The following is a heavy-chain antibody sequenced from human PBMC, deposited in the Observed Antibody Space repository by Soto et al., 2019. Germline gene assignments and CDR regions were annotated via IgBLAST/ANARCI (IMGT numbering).Heavy chain of an antibody. CDR3: VKARITMIVAAPYDY. V-gene: IGHV3-64D*06. D-gene: IGHD3-22*01. J-gene: IGHJ4*02. Sequence: GGSLRLSCSASGFTFSSYAMHWVRQAPGKGLEYVSAISSNGGSTYYADSVKGRFTISRDNSKNTLYLQMSSLRAEDTAVYYCVKARITMIVAAPYDYWGEGTPVTVSS. CDR1: GFTFSSYA. CDR2: ISSNGGST.